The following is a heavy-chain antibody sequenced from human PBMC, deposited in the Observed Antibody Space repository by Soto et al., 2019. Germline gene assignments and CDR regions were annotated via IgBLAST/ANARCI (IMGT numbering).Heavy chain of an antibody. V-gene: IGHV1-69*13. D-gene: IGHD6-13*01. CDR3: ARYSSSLIGYYYGMDV. Sequence: EASVKVSCKASGGTFSSYAISWVRQAPRQGLEWMGGIIPIFGTANYAQKFQGRVTITADESTSTAYMELSSLRSEDTAVYYCARYSSSLIGYYYGMDVWGQGTTVIVSS. J-gene: IGHJ6*02. CDR2: IIPIFGTA. CDR1: GGTFSSYA.